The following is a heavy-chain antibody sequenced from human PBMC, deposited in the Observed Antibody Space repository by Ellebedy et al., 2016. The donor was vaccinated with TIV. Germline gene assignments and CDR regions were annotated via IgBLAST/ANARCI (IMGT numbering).Heavy chain of an antibody. CDR2: INNDGSST. Sequence: GESLKISCAASGFTFSTYPMNWVRQAPGEGLVWVARINNDGSSTNYADSVKGRFTISRDNAESILYLQMDSLRVEDTAMYYCAGDLDVWGQGILVTVSS. CDR3: AGDLDV. V-gene: IGHV3-74*01. J-gene: IGHJ4*02. CDR1: GFTFSTYP. D-gene: IGHD3-3*01.